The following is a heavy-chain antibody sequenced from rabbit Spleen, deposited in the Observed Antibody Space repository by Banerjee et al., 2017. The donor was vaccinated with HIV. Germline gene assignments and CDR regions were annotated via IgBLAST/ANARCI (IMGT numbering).Heavy chain of an antibody. Sequence: QEQLEESGGDLVKPGASLTLTCTASGFDFSSSYWICWVRQAPGKGLEWIACIYAGSSGSTYSATWAKGRFTVSKTSSTTVTLQMTSLTAADTATYFCARDAGTSFSTYGMDLWGPGTLVTVS. CDR2: IYAGSSGST. CDR3: ARDAGTSFSTYGMDL. CDR1: GFDFSSSYW. D-gene: IGHD4-2*01. J-gene: IGHJ6*01. V-gene: IGHV1S45*01.